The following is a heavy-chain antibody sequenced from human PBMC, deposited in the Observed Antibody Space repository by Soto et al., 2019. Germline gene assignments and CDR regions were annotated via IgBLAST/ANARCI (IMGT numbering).Heavy chain of an antibody. CDR2: ISSSSNTI. D-gene: IGHD6-13*01. CDR1: GFTFSSYN. Sequence: EVQLVESGGGLVQPGGSLRLSCAASGFTFSSYNMNWVRQAPGKGLEWVSYISSSSNTIYYADSVKGRFTISRDNAKNSLYLQMNSLRDEDTAVYYCARRSLGTSIDAFDIWGQGTMVTVSS. CDR3: ARRSLGTSIDAFDI. J-gene: IGHJ3*02. V-gene: IGHV3-48*02.